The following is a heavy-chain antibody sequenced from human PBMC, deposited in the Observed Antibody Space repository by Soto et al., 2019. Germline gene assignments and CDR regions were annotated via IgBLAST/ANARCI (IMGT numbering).Heavy chain of an antibody. J-gene: IGHJ1*01. CDR2: ISNDGNSQ. Sequence: QVQLVESGGGVVQPGRSLRLSCTASGFTFNIFPMHWVRQAPGKGLEWVAVISNDGNSQQYADSVKGRFTFSRENSKNTLYLEMNTLRGEDTAMYYCAREDKSSGHAGTFQHWGKGTLVTVSS. V-gene: IGHV3-30-3*01. CDR1: GFTFNIFP. CDR3: AREDKSSGHAGTFQH. D-gene: IGHD6-25*01.